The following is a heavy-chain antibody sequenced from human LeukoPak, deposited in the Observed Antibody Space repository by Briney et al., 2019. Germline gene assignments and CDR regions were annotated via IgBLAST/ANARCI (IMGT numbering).Heavy chain of an antibody. CDR1: GFTFDDYA. D-gene: IGHD3-9*01. V-gene: IGHV3-9*01. Sequence: GRSLRLSCAASGFTFDDYAMHWVRQAPGKGLEWVSGISWNSGSIGYADSVKGRFTISRDNAKNSLYLQMNSLRAEDTALYYCAKDKMLRYFDWTFDYWGQGTLVTVSS. J-gene: IGHJ4*02. CDR2: ISWNSGSI. CDR3: AKDKMLRYFDWTFDY.